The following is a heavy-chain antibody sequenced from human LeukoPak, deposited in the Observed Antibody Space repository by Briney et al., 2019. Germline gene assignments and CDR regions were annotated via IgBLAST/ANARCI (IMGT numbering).Heavy chain of an antibody. V-gene: IGHV4-4*07. CDR1: GGSISSYY. CDR2: IDTSGST. Sequence: PSETLSLTCTVSGGSISSYYWSWIRQPAGKGLEWIGRIDTSGSTNYKPSLKSRVTMSVDTSKNQFSLKLSSVAAADTAVYYCARIRRDGWKRVLGLDYWGQGTLVTVSS. D-gene: IGHD5-24*01. J-gene: IGHJ4*02. CDR3: ARIRRDGWKRVLGLDY.